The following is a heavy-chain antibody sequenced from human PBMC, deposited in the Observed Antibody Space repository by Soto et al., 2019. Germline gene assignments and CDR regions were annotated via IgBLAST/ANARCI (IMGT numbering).Heavy chain of an antibody. CDR3: ARGMGIATTGRYEY. Sequence: EVQLVESGGGSVQPGGSLRLSCAASGITISSNGMNWVRQAPGKGLEWVSYISSSSDTIYYADFVKGRFTISRDNAKNSLYLQMNSLRVEDTATYYCARGMGIATTGRYEYWGQGTLVTVSS. CDR2: ISSSSDTI. V-gene: IGHV3-48*01. CDR1: GITISSNG. J-gene: IGHJ4*02. D-gene: IGHD1-1*01.